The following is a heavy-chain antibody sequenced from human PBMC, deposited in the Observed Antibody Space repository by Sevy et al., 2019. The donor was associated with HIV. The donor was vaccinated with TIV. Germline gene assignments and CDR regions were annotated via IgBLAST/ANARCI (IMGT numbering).Heavy chain of an antibody. CDR1: GESFSNYY. V-gene: IGHV4-34*01. J-gene: IGHJ4*02. CDR2: IDHSGRS. Sequence: SETLTLTCAVYGESFSNYYWSWIRLSPGKGLESIGEIDHSGRSDYNPCLKSRVTMSVDTSKNQFTLKLTSETAADTSVYYRARGPKPLRSYYGDYWGVGYYFDSWGQGTLVTVSS. CDR3: ARGPKPLRSYYGDYWGVGYYFDS. D-gene: IGHD4-17*01.